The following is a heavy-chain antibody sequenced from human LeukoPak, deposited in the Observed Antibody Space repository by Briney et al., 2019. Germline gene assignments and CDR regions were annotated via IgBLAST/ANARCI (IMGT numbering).Heavy chain of an antibody. D-gene: IGHD1-26*01. CDR2: INTDGSST. J-gene: IGHJ5*01. Sequence: GGSLRLSCAASGFTFISYGMRWVRQAPGKGLVWVSRINTDGSSTNCADSVKGRFTVSRDNAKNTLYLQVNSLRAEDTAVYLSTRELRREVSLDSWGQGTLVTVSS. V-gene: IGHV3-74*01. CDR3: TRELRREVSLDS. CDR1: GFTFISYG.